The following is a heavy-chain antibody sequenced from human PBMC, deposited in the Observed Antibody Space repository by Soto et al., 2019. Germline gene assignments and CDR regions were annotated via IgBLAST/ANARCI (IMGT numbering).Heavy chain of an antibody. D-gene: IGHD3-22*01. J-gene: IGHJ4*02. V-gene: IGHV2-5*02. CDR1: GFSLSTSGVG. CDR3: AHFNYDSSGWGS. Sequence: QITLKESGPTLVKPTQTLTLTCTFSGFSLSTSGVGVGWIRQPPGKALEWLALIYWDDDKRYSPSLKSRLTITKDTSKNRVALTMTNMDPVDTATYYCAHFNYDSSGWGSGGQGTLVPVSS. CDR2: IYWDDDK.